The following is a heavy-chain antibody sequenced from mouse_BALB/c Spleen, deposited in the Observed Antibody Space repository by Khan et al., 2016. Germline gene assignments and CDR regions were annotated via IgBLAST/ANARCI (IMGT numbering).Heavy chain of an antibody. CDR3: ADGDY. CDR1: GYTFSSYW. Sequence: QVQLQQSGAELMKPGASVKISCKATGYTFSSYWIEWVKQRPGHGLEWIGEILPGSGSTNYHEKFKGKATFTADTSSNTAYMQLSSLTSEDSAVYYCADGDYWGQGTTLTVSS. J-gene: IGHJ2*01. D-gene: IGHD2-3*01. V-gene: IGHV1-9*01. CDR2: ILPGSGST.